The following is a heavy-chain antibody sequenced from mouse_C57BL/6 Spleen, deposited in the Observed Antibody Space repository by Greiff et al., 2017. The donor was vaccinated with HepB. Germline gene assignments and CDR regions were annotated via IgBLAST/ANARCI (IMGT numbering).Heavy chain of an antibody. Sequence: EVKLQQSGPELVKPGASVKISCKASGYTLTDYYMNWVKQSHGKSLEWIGDINPNNGGTSYNQKFKGKATLTVDKSSSTAYMELRSLTSEDSAVYYCARDDGYLHWYFDVWGTGTTVTVSS. J-gene: IGHJ1*03. CDR1: GYTLTDYY. V-gene: IGHV1-26*01. D-gene: IGHD2-3*01. CDR2: INPNNGGT. CDR3: ARDDGYLHWYFDV.